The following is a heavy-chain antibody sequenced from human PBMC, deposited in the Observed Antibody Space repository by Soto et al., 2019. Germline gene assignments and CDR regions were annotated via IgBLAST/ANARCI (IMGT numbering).Heavy chain of an antibody. Sequence: QVQLVQSGAEVKKPGASVKVSCKASGYTFTSYGISWVRQAPGQGLEWMGWISAYNGNTNYARKLQGRVTMTTDTSTSTAYMELRSLRSDDTAVYYCARDRKDIVVVVAADWFDPWGQGTLVTVSS. CDR2: ISAYNGNT. D-gene: IGHD2-15*01. CDR3: ARDRKDIVVVVAADWFDP. CDR1: GYTFTSYG. J-gene: IGHJ5*02. V-gene: IGHV1-18*04.